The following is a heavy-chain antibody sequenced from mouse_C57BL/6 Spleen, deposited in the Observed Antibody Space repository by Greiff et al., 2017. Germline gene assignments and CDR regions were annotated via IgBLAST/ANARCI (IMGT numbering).Heavy chain of an antibody. CDR1: GYTFTDYY. D-gene: IGHD3-1*01. CDR2: IYPGSGNT. Sequence: VQLQESGAELVRPGASVKLSCKASGYTFTDYYINWVKQRPGQGLEWIARIYPGSGNTYYNEKFKGKATLTAEKSSSTAYMQLSSLTSEDSAVYFCARYSDYGDFDYWGQGTTLTVSS. CDR3: ARYSDYGDFDY. V-gene: IGHV1-76*01. J-gene: IGHJ2*01.